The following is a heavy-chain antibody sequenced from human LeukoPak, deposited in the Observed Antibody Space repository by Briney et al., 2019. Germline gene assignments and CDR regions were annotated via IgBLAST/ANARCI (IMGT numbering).Heavy chain of an antibody. CDR2: IYTSGST. D-gene: IGHD6-6*01. CDR3: ARTSSRRIDP. J-gene: IGHJ5*02. V-gene: IGHV4-61*02. Sequence: SQTLSLTCTVSGVSISSGSYYWSWIRQPAGKGLEWIGRIYTSGSTNYNPSLKSRISISVDTSKNQFSLNLSSVTAADTAVYYCARTSSRRIDPWGQGTLVTVSS. CDR1: GVSISSGSYY.